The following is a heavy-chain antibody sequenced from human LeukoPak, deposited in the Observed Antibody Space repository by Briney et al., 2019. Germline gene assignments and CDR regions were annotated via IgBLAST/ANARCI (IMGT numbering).Heavy chain of an antibody. J-gene: IGHJ4*02. Sequence: VSVKVSCKASGYTFTGYYMHWVRQAPGQGLEWMGWINPNSGATNYAQKFEGRVTMTRDTSISTAYMDLSRLRSDDTAVYYCAREGAQRLFDYWGQGTLVTVSS. V-gene: IGHV1-2*02. CDR1: GYTFTGYY. CDR2: INPNSGAT. CDR3: AREGAQRLFDY. D-gene: IGHD1-26*01.